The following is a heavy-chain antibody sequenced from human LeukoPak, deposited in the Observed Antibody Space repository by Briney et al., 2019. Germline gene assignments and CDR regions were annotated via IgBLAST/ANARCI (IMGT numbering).Heavy chain of an antibody. CDR2: ISYDGSNK. CDR3: ARPPPMIAYWDAFDI. V-gene: IGHV3-30*03. CDR1: GFTFSSYG. D-gene: IGHD3-22*01. Sequence: GGSLRLSCATSGFTFSSYGMHWVRQAPGKGLEWVAVISYDGSNKYYADSVKGRFTISRDNSKNTLFLQMNSLRAEDTAVYYCARPPPMIAYWDAFDIWGQGTMVTVSS. J-gene: IGHJ3*02.